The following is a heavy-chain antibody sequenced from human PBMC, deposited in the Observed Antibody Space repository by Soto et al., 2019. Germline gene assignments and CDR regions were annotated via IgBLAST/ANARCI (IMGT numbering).Heavy chain of an antibody. CDR3: AKVSRPSRISTPDFDY. V-gene: IGHV3-23*01. Sequence: GGSLRLSCAASGFSFNNNDMSWVRQAPGKGLEWVSGISGSGHTTYYADSVKGRFTISRDNSKSTLSLQLNNLQAEDTAVYYCAKVSRPSRISTPDFDYWGQGTLVTVSS. CDR2: ISGSGHTT. J-gene: IGHJ4*02. CDR1: GFSFNNND.